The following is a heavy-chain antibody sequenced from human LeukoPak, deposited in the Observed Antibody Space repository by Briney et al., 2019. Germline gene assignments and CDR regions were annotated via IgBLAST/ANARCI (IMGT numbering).Heavy chain of an antibody. CDR2: IKPDGSAK. CDR3: ARGHLGTAGIY. D-gene: IGHD6-13*01. Sequence: GGSLRLSCAASGFTFSTYSMNWVRQAPGKGLEWVANIKPDGSAKYYVGSVRGRFTVSRDNAKNSLYLQMSSLRAEDTAVYYCARGHLGTAGIYWGQGTLVTVSS. CDR1: GFTFSTYS. J-gene: IGHJ4*02. V-gene: IGHV3-7*01.